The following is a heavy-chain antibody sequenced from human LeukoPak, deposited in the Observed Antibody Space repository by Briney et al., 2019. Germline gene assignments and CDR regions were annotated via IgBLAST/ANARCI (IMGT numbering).Heavy chain of an antibody. D-gene: IGHD1-1*01. CDR1: GFTFSSYS. V-gene: IGHV3-21*01. J-gene: IGHJ4*02. CDR3: ARSAAGTYY. CDR2: IISSSSYK. Sequence: GRSLRLSRVASGFTFSSYSMDWVRQAPGKWLEWVSSIISSSSYKYYTDSVKGRFTISRDNAKNSLYLQMNRLRAEDTAVYYCARSAAGTYYWGQGTLVTVSS.